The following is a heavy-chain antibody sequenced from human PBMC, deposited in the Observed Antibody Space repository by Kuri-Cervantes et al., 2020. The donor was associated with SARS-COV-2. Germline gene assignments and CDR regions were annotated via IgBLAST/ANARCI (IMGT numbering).Heavy chain of an antibody. Sequence: GESLKISCAASGFIFSNYWMSWVRHAPGKGLEWVANIKQDGSEEFYVDSVKGRFTVSRDNAKKSLFLQMNSLRADDTAVYYCAKDQHGIVVVIAAIESWGRGTQVTISS. CDR2: IKQDGSEE. J-gene: IGHJ4*02. D-gene: IGHD2-15*01. CDR3: AKDQHGIVVVIAAIES. V-gene: IGHV3-7*01. CDR1: GFIFSNYW.